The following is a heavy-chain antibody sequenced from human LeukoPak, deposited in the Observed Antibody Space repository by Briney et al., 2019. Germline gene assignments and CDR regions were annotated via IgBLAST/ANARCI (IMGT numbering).Heavy chain of an antibody. CDR1: GFTFSSYW. CDR3: ARAKPYSSSSLDY. CDR2: INSDGSST. Sequence: GGSLRLSCAASGFTFSSYWMHWVRQAPGKELVWVSRINSDGSSTSYADSVKGRFTISRDNAKNTLYLQMNSLRAEGTAVYYCARAKPYSSSSLDYWGQGTLVTVSS. V-gene: IGHV3-74*01. J-gene: IGHJ4*02. D-gene: IGHD6-6*01.